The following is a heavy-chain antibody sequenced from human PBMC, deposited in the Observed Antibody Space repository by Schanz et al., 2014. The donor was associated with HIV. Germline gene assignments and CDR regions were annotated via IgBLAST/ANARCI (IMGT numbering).Heavy chain of an antibody. J-gene: IGHJ5*02. CDR3: AREKTTLNWFDP. V-gene: IGHV1-8*01. CDR1: GYFINSYD. Sequence: QVQLAQSGAQVRKPGASVKVSCEASGYFINSYDINWVRQAPGRGLEWMGWLNPDSGNTGYAQKFQGRVTMTGDTALGTAYMELRSLRSDDTAVYYCAREKTTLNWFDPWGQGTLVTVSS. CDR2: LNPDSGNT. D-gene: IGHD4-4*01.